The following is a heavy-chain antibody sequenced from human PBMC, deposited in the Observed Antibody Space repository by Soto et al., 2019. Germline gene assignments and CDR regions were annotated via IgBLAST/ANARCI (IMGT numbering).Heavy chain of an antibody. D-gene: IGHD3-3*01. CDR1: GGSISSYY. Sequence: SETLSLTCTVSGGSISSYYWSWIRQPPGKGLEWIAYIYYSGSTEYNPSLKSRVTISVDTSKNQFSLKLSSVTAADTAVYYCARDRYSYYDFWSGSLPYYYFGMDVWGQGTTVTV. CDR3: ARDRYSYYDFWSGSLPYYYFGMDV. CDR2: IYYSGST. J-gene: IGHJ6*02. V-gene: IGHV4-59*12.